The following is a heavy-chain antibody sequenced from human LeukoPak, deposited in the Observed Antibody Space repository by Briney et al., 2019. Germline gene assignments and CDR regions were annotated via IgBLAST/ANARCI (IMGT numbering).Heavy chain of an antibody. D-gene: IGHD3-3*01. CDR3: ARDLATIFGVVTPRGSGWFDP. V-gene: IGHV3-7*01. CDR1: GFTFSSYW. CDR2: INQDGSEK. Sequence: GGSLRHSCAASGFTFSSYWMSWVRQAPGKGLESVANINQDGSEKYYVDSVKGRFTISRDNAKNSLYLQMNSLRAEDTAVYYCARDLATIFGVVTPRGSGWFDPWGQGTLVTVSS. J-gene: IGHJ5*02.